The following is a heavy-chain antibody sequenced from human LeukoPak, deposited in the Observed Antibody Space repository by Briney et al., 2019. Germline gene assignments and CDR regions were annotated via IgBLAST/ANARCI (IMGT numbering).Heavy chain of an antibody. CDR1: GFTFSSYG. CDR3: AKDEGSIHDCTPRGMDV. J-gene: IGHJ6*02. CDR2: ISYDGSNK. D-gene: IGHD2-21*02. V-gene: IGHV3-30*18. Sequence: GGSLRLSCAASGFTFSSYGMHWVRQAPGKGLEWVAVISYDGSNKYYADSVKGRFTISRDNSKNTLYLQMNSLRAEDTAVYYCAKDEGSIHDCTPRGMDVWGQGTTVTVSS.